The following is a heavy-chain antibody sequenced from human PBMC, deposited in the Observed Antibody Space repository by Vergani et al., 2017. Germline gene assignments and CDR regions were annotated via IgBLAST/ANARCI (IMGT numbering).Heavy chain of an antibody. CDR1: GFTFSSYA. V-gene: IGHV3-23*01. CDR3: AKLGGSTSFVGYFDL. Sequence: EVQLLESGGGSVQPGGSLRLSCAASGFTFSSYAMSWVRQAPGKGLEWVSAISGSGGSTYYADSVKGRFTISRDNSKNTLYLQMNSLRAEDTAVYYCAKLGGSTSFVGYFDLWGRGTLVTVSS. D-gene: IGHD2-2*01. J-gene: IGHJ2*01. CDR2: ISGSGGST.